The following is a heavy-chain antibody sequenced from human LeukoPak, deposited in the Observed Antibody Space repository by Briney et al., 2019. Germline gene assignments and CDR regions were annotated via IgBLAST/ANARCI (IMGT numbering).Heavy chain of an antibody. D-gene: IGHD2-2*01. J-gene: IGHJ5*02. CDR3: ARDRPIVPAAIGIDP. Sequence: SQTLSLTCTVSGGPISSGDYYWSWIRQPPGKGLEWIGYIYYSGSTYYNPSLKSRVTISVDTSKNQFSLKLSSVTAADTAVYYCARDRPIVPAAIGIDPWGQGTLVTVSS. V-gene: IGHV4-30-4*01. CDR2: IYYSGST. CDR1: GGPISSGDYY.